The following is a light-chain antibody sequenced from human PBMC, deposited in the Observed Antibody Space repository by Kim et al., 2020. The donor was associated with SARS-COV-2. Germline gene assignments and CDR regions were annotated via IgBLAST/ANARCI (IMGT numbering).Light chain of an antibody. CDR2: SND. V-gene: IGLV1-44*01. J-gene: IGLJ3*02. CDR3: AVWDDSLNGRV. Sequence: QSVLVQPPSASGTPGQRVTISCSGINSHIGSNPISWYQQAPGAAPKLLIYSNDQRPSGVPARFSGSKSGASPSLAISGLQSEDEADYYCAVWDDSLNGRVFGGGTQLTVL. CDR1: NSHIGSNP.